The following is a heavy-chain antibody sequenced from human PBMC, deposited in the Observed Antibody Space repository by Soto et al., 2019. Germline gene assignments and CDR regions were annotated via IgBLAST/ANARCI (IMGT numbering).Heavy chain of an antibody. D-gene: IGHD2-2*01. CDR1: GGSISSGGYY. V-gene: IGHV4-31*03. CDR3: ARVAVPAAMSKAARYNWFDP. Sequence: SETLSLTCTVSGGSISSGGYYWSWIRQHPGKGLEWIGYIYYSGSTYYNPSLKSRVTISVDTSKNQFSLKLSSVTAADTAVYYCARVAVPAAMSKAARYNWFDPWGQGTLVTVS. J-gene: IGHJ5*02. CDR2: IYYSGST.